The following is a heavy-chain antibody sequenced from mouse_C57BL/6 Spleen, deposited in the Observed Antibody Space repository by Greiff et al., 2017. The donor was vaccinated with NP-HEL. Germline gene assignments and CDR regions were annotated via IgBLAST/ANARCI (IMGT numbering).Heavy chain of an antibody. V-gene: IGHV2-2*01. Sequence: VQLQQSGPGLVQPSQSLSITCTVSGFSLTSYGVHWVRQSPGKGLEWLGVIWSGGSTDYNAAFISRLSISKDNSKSQVFFKMNSLQADDTAIYYCARIYYDPLYAMDYWGQGTSVTVSS. CDR3: ARIYYDPLYAMDY. D-gene: IGHD2-4*01. CDR1: GFSLTSYG. J-gene: IGHJ4*01. CDR2: IWSGGST.